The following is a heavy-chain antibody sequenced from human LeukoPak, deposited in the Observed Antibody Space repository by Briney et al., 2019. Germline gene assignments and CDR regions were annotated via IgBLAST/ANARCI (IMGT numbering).Heavy chain of an antibody. Sequence: GGSLRLSCAASGFTFSDYYMSWIRQAPGKGLEWVSYISSSGSTTYYADSVKGRFTISRDNSKNTLYLQMNSLRAEDTAVYYCAQTNDYGDYVDYWGQGTLVTVSS. CDR3: AQTNDYGDYVDY. V-gene: IGHV3-11*01. CDR2: ISSSGSTT. D-gene: IGHD4-17*01. CDR1: GFTFSDYY. J-gene: IGHJ4*02.